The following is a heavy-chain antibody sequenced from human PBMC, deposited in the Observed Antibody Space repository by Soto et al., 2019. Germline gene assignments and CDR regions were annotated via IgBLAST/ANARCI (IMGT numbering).Heavy chain of an antibody. D-gene: IGHD3-3*01. CDR1: GFSFSDSH. V-gene: IGHV3-11*01. Sequence: GGSLRLSCAASGFSFSDSHMSWIRQAPGKGLEWLSSISGSGDPIDYADSVKGRFTISRDNTKKSLYLQMNILRAEDTAVYYCARDIEGRTFLGVAFRYYDYGGPGALVKASS. CDR2: ISGSGDPI. CDR3: ARDIEGRTFLGVAFRYYDY. J-gene: IGHJ4*02.